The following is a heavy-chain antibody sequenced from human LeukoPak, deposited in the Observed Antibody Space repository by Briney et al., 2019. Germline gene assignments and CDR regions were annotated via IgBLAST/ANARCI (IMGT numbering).Heavy chain of an antibody. CDR2: IYPGDSDT. J-gene: IGHJ6*03. Sequence: GESLKISCKGSGYSFTNYWIGWVRQMPGKGLEWMGIIYPGDSDTRYSPSFQGQVTISADKSISTAYLQWSSLKASDTAMYYCASGMSYYDSSGYPSGYMDVWGKGTTVTVSS. CDR1: GYSFTNYW. D-gene: IGHD3-22*01. CDR3: ASGMSYYDSSGYPSGYMDV. V-gene: IGHV5-51*01.